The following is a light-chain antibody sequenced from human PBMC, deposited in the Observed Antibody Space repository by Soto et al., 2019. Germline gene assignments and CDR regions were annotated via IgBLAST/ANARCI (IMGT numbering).Light chain of an antibody. Sequence: QSALTQPRSVSGSPGQSVTISCTGTNSDVGGYKYVYWYQQYPGKAPKLMIYDVSKRPSGVPDRFSGSESVNTSSLTISGLQDEYEDEYFCCSYAGSYSYVFGTGTKLTVL. CDR1: NSDVGGYKY. V-gene: IGLV2-11*01. CDR2: DVS. CDR3: CSYAGSYSYV. J-gene: IGLJ1*01.